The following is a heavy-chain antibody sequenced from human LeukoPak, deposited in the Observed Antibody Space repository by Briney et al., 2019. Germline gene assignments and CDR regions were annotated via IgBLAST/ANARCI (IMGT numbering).Heavy chain of an antibody. CDR3: TRRYNYDSSGYYYVRDAFDI. Sequence: WIRQPPGTGLEWVGFIRSKAYGCTTKNAASVKGRFTISRDDSRSIAYLQMNSLKTEDTAVYYCTRRYNYDSSGYYYVRDAFDIWGQGTMVAVSS. D-gene: IGHD3-22*01. V-gene: IGHV3-49*02. J-gene: IGHJ3*02. CDR2: IRSKAYGCTT.